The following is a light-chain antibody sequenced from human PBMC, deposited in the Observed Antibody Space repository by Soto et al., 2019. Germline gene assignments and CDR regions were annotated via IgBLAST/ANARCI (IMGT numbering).Light chain of an antibody. V-gene: IGLV1-47*02. CDR1: TSNIGDNY. J-gene: IGLJ1*01. CDR2: SNS. CDR3: QSFDRSLSGSRV. Sequence: QSVLTQPPSASGTPGQRVTISCSGSTSNIGDNYVFWSQQLPGTAPKLLMYSNSERPSGVPDRFSGSKSGTSASLAISGLQSEDEADYYCQSFDRSLSGSRVFGTGTKVTVL.